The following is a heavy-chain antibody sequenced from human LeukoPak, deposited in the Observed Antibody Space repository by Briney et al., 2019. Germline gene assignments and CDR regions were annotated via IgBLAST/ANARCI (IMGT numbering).Heavy chain of an antibody. V-gene: IGHV3-21*01. CDR1: GFTFSSYS. CDR3: ARRQLAPDAFDI. Sequence: GGSLRLSCAASGFTFSSYSMNWARQAPGKGLEWVSSISSSSSYIYYADSVKGRFTISRDNAKNSLYLQMNSLRAEDTAVYYCARRQLAPDAFDIWGQGTMVTVSS. J-gene: IGHJ3*02. D-gene: IGHD6-6*01. CDR2: ISSSSSYI.